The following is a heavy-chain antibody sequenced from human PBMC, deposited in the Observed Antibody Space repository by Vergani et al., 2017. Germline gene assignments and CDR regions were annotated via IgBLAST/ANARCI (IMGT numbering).Heavy chain of an antibody. V-gene: IGHV3-9*01. Sequence: EVQLVESGGGLVQPGRSLRLSCAASGFTFDDYAMHWVRQAPGKGLEWVSGISWNSGSIGYADSVKGRFTISRDNAKNSLYLQMNSLRAEDTALCYCAKALYYYDSSGYYYAHAFDIWGQGTMVTVSS. CDR2: ISWNSGSI. CDR3: AKALYYYDSSGYYYAHAFDI. J-gene: IGHJ3*02. CDR1: GFTFDDYA. D-gene: IGHD3-22*01.